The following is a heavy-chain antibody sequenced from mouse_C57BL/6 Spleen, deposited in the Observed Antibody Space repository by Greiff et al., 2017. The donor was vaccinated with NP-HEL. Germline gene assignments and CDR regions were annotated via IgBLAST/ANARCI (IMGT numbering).Heavy chain of an antibody. CDR3: ARGSTMITY. Sequence: VKLMESGAELARPGASVKMSCKASGYTFTSYTMHWVKQRPGQGLEWIGYINPSSGYTKYNQKFKDKATLTADKSSSTAYMQLSSLTSEDSAVYYCARGSTMITYWGQGTTLTVSS. V-gene: IGHV1-4*01. D-gene: IGHD2-4*01. CDR2: INPSSGYT. J-gene: IGHJ2*01. CDR1: GYTFTSYT.